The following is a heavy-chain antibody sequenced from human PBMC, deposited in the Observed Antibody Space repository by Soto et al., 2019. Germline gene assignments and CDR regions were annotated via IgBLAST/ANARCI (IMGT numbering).Heavy chain of an antibody. V-gene: IGHV3-15*01. D-gene: IGHD4-17*01. CDR1: GLTFTNAW. Sequence: EVHLVESGGGLVKPGGSLRLSCAASGLTFTNAWMSWVRQAPGKGLEWVGRIKRETDGGTTDYAAPVKGRFTISRDDSRNTLYLQMNNLKTDDTALYYCTTAATTVTTIDYWGQGTLVTVSS. CDR3: TTAATTVTTIDY. J-gene: IGHJ4*02. CDR2: IKRETDGGTT.